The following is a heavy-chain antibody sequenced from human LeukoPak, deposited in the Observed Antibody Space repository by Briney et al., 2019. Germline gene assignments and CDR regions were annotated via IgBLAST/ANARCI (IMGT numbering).Heavy chain of an antibody. CDR3: ASIRDDYEYCSSTSCYGPFDY. J-gene: IGHJ4*02. V-gene: IGHV3-7*01. Sequence: PGGSLRLSCAASGFTFSSYWMSWVRQAPGKGLEWVANIKQDGSEKYYVDSVKGRFTISRDNAKNSLYLQMNSLRAEDTAVYYCASIRDDYEYCSSTSCYGPFDYWGQGTLVTVSS. CDR2: IKQDGSEK. CDR1: GFTFSSYW. D-gene: IGHD2-2*01.